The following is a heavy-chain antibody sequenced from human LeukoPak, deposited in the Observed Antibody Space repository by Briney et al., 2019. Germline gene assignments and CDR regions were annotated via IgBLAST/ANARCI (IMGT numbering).Heavy chain of an antibody. D-gene: IGHD6-13*01. Sequence: GGSLRLTCASSGLTFSNYAMSWVRQDAGKGLEWVSAISASGGSTYHADSVKGRVTISRDNSKNTLYLQMNNLRAEDTAVYYCAKDSQYSNTWFPLDSWGQGTLVTVSS. CDR1: GLTFSNYA. V-gene: IGHV3-23*01. CDR2: ISASGGST. CDR3: AKDSQYSNTWFPLDS. J-gene: IGHJ4*02.